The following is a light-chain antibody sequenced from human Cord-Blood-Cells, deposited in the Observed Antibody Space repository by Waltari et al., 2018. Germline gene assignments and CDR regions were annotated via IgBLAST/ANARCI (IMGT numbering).Light chain of an antibody. V-gene: IGKV3-15*01. CDR1: QSVSSN. J-gene: IGKJ1*01. CDR3: QQYNNWPRT. Sequence: EIVMTQSPATLSVSPGERATPSCRASQSVSSNLAWYQQTPGQAPRLLIYGASTRATGIPARCSCSGSGTEFTLTISSLQSEDFAVYYCQQYNNWPRTFGQGTKVEIK. CDR2: GAS.